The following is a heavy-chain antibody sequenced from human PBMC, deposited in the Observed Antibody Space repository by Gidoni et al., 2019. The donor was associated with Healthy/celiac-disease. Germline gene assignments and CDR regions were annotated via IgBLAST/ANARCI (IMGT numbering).Heavy chain of an antibody. V-gene: IGHV3-9*01. CDR1: GFTFDDYS. J-gene: IGHJ6*02. CDR3: AKEGNYYYGMDV. Sequence: EVQLVESGGGLVQPGRSLRPSCAASGFTFDDYSMHWVRQAPGKGLEWVSGISWNSGSIGYADSVKGRFTISRDNAKNSLYLQMNSLRAEDTALYYCAKEGNYYYGMDVWGQGTTVTVSS. CDR2: ISWNSGSI.